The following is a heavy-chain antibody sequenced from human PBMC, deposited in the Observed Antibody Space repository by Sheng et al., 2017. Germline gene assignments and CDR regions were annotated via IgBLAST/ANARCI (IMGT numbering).Heavy chain of an antibody. V-gene: IGHV1-69*01. Sequence: QVQLVQSGAEVKKPWVPSVKVSCKASGGTFSSYAISWVRQAPGQGLEWMGGIIPIFGTANYAQKFRGRVTITADESTSTAYMELSSLRSEDTAVYYCARSIAARPGNWFDPWGQGTLVTVSS. CDR3: ARSIAARPGNWFDP. CDR1: GGTFSSYA. J-gene: IGHJ5*02. CDR2: IIPIFGTA. D-gene: IGHD6-6*01.